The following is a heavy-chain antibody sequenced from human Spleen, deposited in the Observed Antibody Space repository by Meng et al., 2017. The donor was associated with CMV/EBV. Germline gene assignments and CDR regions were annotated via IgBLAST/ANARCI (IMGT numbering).Heavy chain of an antibody. Sequence: SETLSLTCAVYGGSFSGYYWTWIRQPPGKGLEWIGEINHSGSTNYNPSLKSRVTILVDPSKNQFSLRLRSVTAADTAVYYCARDYSGGFEGWFDPWGQGTLVTVSS. V-gene: IGHV4-34*01. CDR1: GGSFSGYY. D-gene: IGHD2-15*01. J-gene: IGHJ5*02. CDR2: INHSGST. CDR3: ARDYSGGFEGWFDP.